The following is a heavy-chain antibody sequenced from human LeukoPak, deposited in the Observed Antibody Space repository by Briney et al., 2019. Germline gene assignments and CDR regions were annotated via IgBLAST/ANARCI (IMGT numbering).Heavy chain of an antibody. V-gene: IGHV4-4*09. Sequence: SETLSLTCTVSGVSINSHYLNWIRQPPGKGLEWIGYIYGSGRTNYNPSLKSRVTMSVDTSKSQFSLNLKSLTAADTAVCYCVVSPNQDFYDYWGQGPLVTVSS. CDR1: GVSINSHY. CDR2: IYGSGRT. J-gene: IGHJ4*02. CDR3: VVSPNQDFYDY.